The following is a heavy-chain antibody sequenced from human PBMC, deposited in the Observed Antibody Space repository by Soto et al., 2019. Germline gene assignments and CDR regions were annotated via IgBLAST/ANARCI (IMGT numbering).Heavy chain of an antibody. Sequence: ETLSLTCTVSGGSISSYYWSWIRQPPGKGLEWIGYIYYSGSTNYNPSLKSRVTISVDTSKNQFSLKLSSVTAADTAVYYCARQGTDCSGGSCRMGDYYYMDVWGKGTTVTVSS. CDR1: GGSISSYY. V-gene: IGHV4-59*08. CDR2: IYYSGST. CDR3: ARQGTDCSGGSCRMGDYYYMDV. D-gene: IGHD2-15*01. J-gene: IGHJ6*03.